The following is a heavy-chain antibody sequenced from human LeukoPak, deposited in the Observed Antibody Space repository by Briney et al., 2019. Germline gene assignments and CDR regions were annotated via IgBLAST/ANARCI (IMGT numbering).Heavy chain of an antibody. CDR2: INHSGST. D-gene: IGHD6-19*01. CDR1: GGSFSGYY. J-gene: IGHJ4*02. V-gene: IGHV4-34*01. CDR3: ARGAVAEGFDY. Sequence: SETLSLTCAVYGGSFSGYYWSWIRQPPGKGLEWIGEINHSGSTNYNPSLKNRVTISVDTSKNQFSLKLSSVTAADTAVYYCARGAVAEGFDYWGQGTLVTVSS.